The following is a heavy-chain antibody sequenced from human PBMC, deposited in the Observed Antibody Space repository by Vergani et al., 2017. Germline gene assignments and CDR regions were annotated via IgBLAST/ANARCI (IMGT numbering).Heavy chain of an antibody. V-gene: IGHV4-30-4*01. J-gene: IGHJ4*02. CDR1: GGSISSGDSY. Sequence: QVQLQESGPGLVKPSQTLSLTCTVSGGSISSGDSYWSWIRQPPGKGLEWIGYIYYSGSTYYNPSRKSRVTISVDTSKNQFSLKLSSETAADTAVYYCARAADDYGDYWGQGTLVTVSS. CDR3: ARAADDYGDY. CDR2: IYYSGST.